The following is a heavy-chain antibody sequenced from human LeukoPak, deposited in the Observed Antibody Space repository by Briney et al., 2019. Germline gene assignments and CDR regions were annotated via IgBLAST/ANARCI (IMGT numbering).Heavy chain of an antibody. CDR2: IYSDGNT. V-gene: IGHV3-53*01. CDR1: GFIVSSNY. Sequence: QPGGSLRLSCAVSGFIVSSNYMTWVRQAPGKGLEWVSIIYSDGNTYYADSVRGRFTISRDISKNTLSLQMNNLRAEDTAVYYCARGGYRFGYAAYWGQGSLVTVSS. D-gene: IGHD5-18*01. J-gene: IGHJ4*02. CDR3: ARGGYRFGYAAY.